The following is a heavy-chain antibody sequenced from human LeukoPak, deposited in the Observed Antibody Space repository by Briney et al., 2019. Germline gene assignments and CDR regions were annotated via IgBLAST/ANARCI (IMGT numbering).Heavy chain of an antibody. V-gene: IGHV4-34*01. CDR3: VSSGYTLFFDY. D-gene: IGHD3-22*01. Sequence: SETLSLTCAVYGGSFSGYYWSWIRQPPGKGLEWIGEINHSGSTNYNPSLKSRVTISVDTSKNQFSLKLSSVTAADTAVYYCVSSGYTLFFDYWGQGTLVTASS. CDR2: INHSGST. CDR1: GGSFSGYY. J-gene: IGHJ4*02.